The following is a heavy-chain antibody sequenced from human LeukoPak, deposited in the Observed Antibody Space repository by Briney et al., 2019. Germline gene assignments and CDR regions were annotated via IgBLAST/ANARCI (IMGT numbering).Heavy chain of an antibody. CDR1: GFTFSSYA. V-gene: IGHV3-23*01. D-gene: IGHD6-13*01. CDR2: ISGSGGST. CDR3: AKDHRSFHGTTEFDP. J-gene: IGHJ5*02. Sequence: PGGSLRLSCAASGFTFSSYAMSWVRQAPGKGLDLVSTISGSGGSTYYADSVKGRFPISRDNSKNTLYLQMNSLRAEDTAVYYCAKDHRSFHGTTEFDPWGQGTLVTVSS.